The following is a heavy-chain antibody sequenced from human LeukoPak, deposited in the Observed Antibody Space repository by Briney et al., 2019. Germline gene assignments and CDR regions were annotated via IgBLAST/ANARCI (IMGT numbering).Heavy chain of an antibody. D-gene: IGHD3-10*01. J-gene: IGHJ6*03. V-gene: IGHV3-20*04. CDR2: INWNGGST. CDR1: GFTFDDYG. CDR3: ARAYYGSGTYYYYYYYMDV. Sequence: GGSLRLSCAASGFTFDDYGMSWVRHAPGKGLEWVSGINWNGGSTGYADSVKGRFTISRDNAKNSLYLQMNSLRAEDTALYYCARAYYGSGTYYYYYYYMDVWGKGTTVTVSS.